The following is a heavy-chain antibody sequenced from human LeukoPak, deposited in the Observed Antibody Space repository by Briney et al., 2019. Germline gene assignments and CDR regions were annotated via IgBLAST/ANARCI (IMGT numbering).Heavy chain of an antibody. CDR1: GYTLTSNY. J-gene: IGHJ4*02. V-gene: IGHV1-46*01. Sequence: ASVKVSCKASGYTLTSNYIHWVRQAPGQGLEWMGMIYPRDGSTSYAQKFQGRVTVTRDTSTSTVHMELSGLRSEDTAVYYCARDQEAFDYWGQGTLVTVSS. CDR2: IYPRDGST. CDR3: ARDQEAFDY.